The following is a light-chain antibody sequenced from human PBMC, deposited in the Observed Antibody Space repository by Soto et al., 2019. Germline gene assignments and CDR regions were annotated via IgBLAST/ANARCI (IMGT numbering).Light chain of an antibody. V-gene: IGLV2-14*01. CDR1: TSDVGGYNY. Sequence: QSALTQPASVSGSPGQSITISCTGTTSDVGGYNYVSWYQQHPGKAPKLLIYDVNNRPSGVSNRFSGSKSGNTASLTISGRQAEDEAAYYCSSYSSTSTHYVFGTGTKLTVL. CDR2: DVN. J-gene: IGLJ1*01. CDR3: SSYSSTSTHYV.